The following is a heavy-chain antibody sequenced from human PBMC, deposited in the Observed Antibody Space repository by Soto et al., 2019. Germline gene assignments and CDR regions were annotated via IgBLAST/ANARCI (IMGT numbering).Heavy chain of an antibody. Sequence: HGEAMKISCKSSGYSLATYWITWVRPMPGKGLEWMGRIDPSDSYINYSQSFQGRTTITADKSLNTAYLQWSSLAASDTAMYYCGRLGYGSGGGYYCGYYYHGLDFWGQGTMVTVSS. J-gene: IGHJ4*02. CDR2: IDPSDSYI. V-gene: IGHV5-10-1*01. CDR3: GRLGYGSGGGYYCGYYYHGLDF. CDR1: GYSLATYW. D-gene: IGHD6-19*01.